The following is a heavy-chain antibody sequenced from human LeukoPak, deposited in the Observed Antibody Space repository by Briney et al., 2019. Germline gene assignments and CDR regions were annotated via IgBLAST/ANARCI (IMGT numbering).Heavy chain of an antibody. CDR2: ISSSSTYI. D-gene: IGHD5-12*01. CDR3: ARVGHLGGSFDY. V-gene: IGHV3-21*01. Sequence: GGSLRLSCAASGFIFSGYSMNWVRQAPGKGLEWVSSISSSSTYIYYADSVKGRFTISRDNAKNSLYLQMNSLRAEDTAVYYCARVGHLGGSFDYWGQGTLVTVSS. CDR1: GFIFSGYS. J-gene: IGHJ4*02.